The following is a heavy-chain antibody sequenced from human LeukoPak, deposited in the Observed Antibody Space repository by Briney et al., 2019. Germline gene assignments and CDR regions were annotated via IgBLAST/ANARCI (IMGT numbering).Heavy chain of an antibody. J-gene: IGHJ4*02. V-gene: IGHV4-59*01. Sequence: SETLSLTCTVSGGSISSYYWSWIRQPPGKGPEWIGYIYYSGSTNYNPSLKSRVTISVDTSKNQFSLKLSSVTAADTAVYYCAGMVRGTYYFDYWGQGTLVTVSS. CDR3: AGMVRGTYYFDY. CDR1: GGSISSYY. CDR2: IYYSGST. D-gene: IGHD3-10*01.